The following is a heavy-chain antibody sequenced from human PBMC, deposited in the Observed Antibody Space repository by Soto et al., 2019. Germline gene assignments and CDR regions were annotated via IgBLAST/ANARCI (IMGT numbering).Heavy chain of an antibody. D-gene: IGHD3-10*01. CDR3: ARGVYGSGNYYTGPSAFDI. CDR2: TIPVFNTA. CDR1: GGTLSDHG. V-gene: IGHV1-69*06. J-gene: IGHJ3*02. Sequence: QVQLEQSGAEVKKPGSSVKVSCKASGGTLSDHGVAWRRQAPGQGLEWMGGTIPVFNTAKYAQRFQGRVTVTADKFTNIAYLELSSLRSEDTAFYFCARGVYGSGNYYTGPSAFDIWGQGTMVIVSS.